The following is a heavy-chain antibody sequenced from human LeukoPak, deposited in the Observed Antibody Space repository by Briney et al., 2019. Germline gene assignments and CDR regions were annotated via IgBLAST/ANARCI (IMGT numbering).Heavy chain of an antibody. D-gene: IGHD3-9*01. J-gene: IGHJ4*02. CDR1: RFTFDDYA. CDR3: AKEGDYDILTGYSREFDY. CDR2: ISWNSGSI. V-gene: IGHV3-9*01. Sequence: PGGSLRLSCAASRFTFDDYAMHWVRQAPGKGLEWVSGISWNSGSIGYADSVKGRFTISRDNAKNSLYLQMNSLRAEDTALYYCAKEGDYDILTGYSREFDYWGQGTLVTVSS.